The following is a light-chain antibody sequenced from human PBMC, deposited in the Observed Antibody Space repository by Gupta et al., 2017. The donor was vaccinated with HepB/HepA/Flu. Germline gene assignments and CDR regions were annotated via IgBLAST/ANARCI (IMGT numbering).Light chain of an antibody. CDR3: QQYNYWPPWT. CDR2: DVS. CDR1: QSVNRN. J-gene: IGKJ1*01. Sequence: EVVMTQSPATLSVSPGERATLSCRASQSVNRNLAWYQQKAGQAPRLLLFDVSIRASGTPARFSGSGPGTEFTLTISSLQAEDCEIYYCQQYNYWPPWTFGQGTKVEIK. V-gene: IGKV3-15*01.